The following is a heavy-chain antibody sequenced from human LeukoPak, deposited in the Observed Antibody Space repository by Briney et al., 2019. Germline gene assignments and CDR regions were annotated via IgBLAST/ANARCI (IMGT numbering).Heavy chain of an antibody. Sequence: PSETLSLTCTVSGGSISSSNYYWGWIRQPPGKGLEWIGSIDYSGSTYYNPSLKSRVTISVDTSKNQFSLKLSSVTAADTAVYYCARPGRGYSYGFDYWGQGTLVTVSS. CDR3: ARPGRGYSYGFDY. V-gene: IGHV4-39*07. J-gene: IGHJ4*02. CDR1: GGSISSSNYY. CDR2: IDYSGST. D-gene: IGHD5-18*01.